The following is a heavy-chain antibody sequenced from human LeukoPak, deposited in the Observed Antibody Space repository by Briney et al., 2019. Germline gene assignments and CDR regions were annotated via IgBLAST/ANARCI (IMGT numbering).Heavy chain of an antibody. CDR3: AKHGTPVTTSDDAFDI. CDR2: ISYDGSNK. D-gene: IGHD4-11*01. J-gene: IGHJ3*02. V-gene: IGHV3-30*18. Sequence: GRSLRLSCAASGFTFSSYGMHWVRQAPGKGLEWVAVISYDGSNKYYADSVKGRFTISRDNSKNTLYLQMNSLRAEDTAVYYCAKHGTPVTTSDDAFDIWGQGTMVTVSS. CDR1: GFTFSSYG.